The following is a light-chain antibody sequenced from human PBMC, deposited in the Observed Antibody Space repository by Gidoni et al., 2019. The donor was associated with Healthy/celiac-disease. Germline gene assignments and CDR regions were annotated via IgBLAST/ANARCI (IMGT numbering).Light chain of an antibody. V-gene: IGKV3-20*01. CDR2: GAS. CDR3: QQYGSSSYT. CDR1: QSVSSSY. J-gene: IGKJ2*01. Sequence: EIVLPQSPGTLSFAPGERATLACRASQSVSSSYLAWYQQKPGQAPRLLIYGASSRATGIPDRFSGSGSGTDFTLTISRLEPEDFAVYYCQQYGSSSYTFGQGTKLEIK.